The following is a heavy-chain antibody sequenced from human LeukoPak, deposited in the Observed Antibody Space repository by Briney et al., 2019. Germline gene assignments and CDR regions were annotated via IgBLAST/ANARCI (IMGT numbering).Heavy chain of an antibody. Sequence: GGSLRLSCAASGFTFSSYAMGWVRQAPGKGLEWVSAISGSGGSTYYADSVKGRFTISRDNSKNTLYLQMNSLRAEDTAVYYCAKWGTLEPNGPFDYWGQGTLVTVSS. V-gene: IGHV3-23*01. CDR3: AKWGTLEPNGPFDY. CDR1: GFTFSSYA. CDR2: ISGSGGST. J-gene: IGHJ4*02. D-gene: IGHD1-1*01.